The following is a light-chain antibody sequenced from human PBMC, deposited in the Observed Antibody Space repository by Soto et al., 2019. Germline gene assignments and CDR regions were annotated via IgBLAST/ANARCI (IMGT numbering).Light chain of an antibody. V-gene: IGKV3-11*01. CDR3: QQNLGVHT. CDR1: QNVRGY. CDR2: DAS. Sequence: EILLTQSPVTLSLSPGERATLSRRASQNVRGYLAWYQQKPGQAPRLLIYDASNRATGIPARFSGSGSGTDFTLTISSLEPEDSAVYYCQQNLGVHTFGQGTKVEIK. J-gene: IGKJ1*01.